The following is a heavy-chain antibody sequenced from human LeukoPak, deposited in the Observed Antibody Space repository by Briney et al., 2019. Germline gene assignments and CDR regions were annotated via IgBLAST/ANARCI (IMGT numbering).Heavy chain of an antibody. J-gene: IGHJ4*02. Sequence: ASVKVSCKASGYTFTGYYMHWVRHAPGQGLEWMGWINPNSGGTNYAQKFQGRVTMTRDTSISTAYMELSRLRSDDTGVYYCARGVVVAATLLFDYWGQGTLVTVSS. CDR3: ARGVVVAATLLFDY. D-gene: IGHD2-15*01. CDR2: INPNSGGT. V-gene: IGHV1-2*02. CDR1: GYTFTGYY.